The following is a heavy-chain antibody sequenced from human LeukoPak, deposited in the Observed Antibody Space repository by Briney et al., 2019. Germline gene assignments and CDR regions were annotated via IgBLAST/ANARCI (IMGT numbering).Heavy chain of an antibody. J-gene: IGHJ3*02. CDR2: IIPIFGTA. V-gene: IGHV1-69*13. CDR1: GGTFSSYA. D-gene: IGHD2-8*02. CDR3: ARARWGTGGAFDI. Sequence: ASVKVSCKASGGTFSSYAISWVRQAPGQGLEWMGGIIPIFGTANYAQKFQGRVTITADESTSTAYMELSSLRSEDTAVYYCARARWGTGGAFDIWGQGTMVTVSS.